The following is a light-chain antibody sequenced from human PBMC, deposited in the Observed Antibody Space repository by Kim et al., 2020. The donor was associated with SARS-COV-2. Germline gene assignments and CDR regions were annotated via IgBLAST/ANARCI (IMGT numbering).Light chain of an antibody. CDR2: EDN. Sequence: GKTVTISCTRSSGSIASNYVQWYQQRPGSSPTTVIYEDNQRPSGVPDRFSGSIDRSSNSASLTISGLQTEDEADYYCQCYDSSNQVFGGGTKVTVL. CDR1: SGSIASNY. V-gene: IGLV6-57*01. J-gene: IGLJ3*02. CDR3: QCYDSSNQV.